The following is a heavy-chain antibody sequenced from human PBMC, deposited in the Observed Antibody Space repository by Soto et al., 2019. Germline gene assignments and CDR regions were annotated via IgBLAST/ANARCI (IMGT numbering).Heavy chain of an antibody. Sequence: GGSLRLSCAASGFTVSSYYISWVRQAPGKGLEWVSVLYTGGSTYYADSVNGRFTISRHNSENTLYLQMNSLRVEDTAVYYCARGDLTDVWGKGTTVTVSS. V-gene: IGHV3-53*04. J-gene: IGHJ6*04. CDR2: LYTGGST. CDR3: ARGDLTDV. CDR1: GFTVSSYY.